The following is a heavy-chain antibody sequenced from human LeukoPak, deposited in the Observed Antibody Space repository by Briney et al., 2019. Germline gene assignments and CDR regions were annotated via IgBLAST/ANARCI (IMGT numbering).Heavy chain of an antibody. CDR3: ARRRDIVVVVAATPLVDNWFDP. Sequence: PTETLSLTCAVSGGSFSGYYWSWVRQPPGKGLEWIGEINPSGSTNYYPSLKSRVTISVDTSKNQFSLKLSSVTAADTAVYYCARRRDIVVVVAATPLVDNWFDPWGQGTLVTVSS. CDR2: INPSGST. J-gene: IGHJ5*02. V-gene: IGHV4-34*01. CDR1: GGSFSGYY. D-gene: IGHD2-15*01.